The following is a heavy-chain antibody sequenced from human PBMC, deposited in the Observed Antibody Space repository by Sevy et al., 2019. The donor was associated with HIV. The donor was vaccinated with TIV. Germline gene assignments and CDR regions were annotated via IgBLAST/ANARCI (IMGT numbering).Heavy chain of an antibody. J-gene: IGHJ4*02. V-gene: IGHV4-59*01. Sequence: SETLSLTCTVSGGSISSYYWSWIRQPPGKGLEWIGYIYYSGSTNYNPSLKSRVPISVETSKNQFSLKLRSVTAADTAVYYCARGPSGSYAFDYWGQGTLVTVSS. CDR3: ARGPSGSYAFDY. D-gene: IGHD1-26*01. CDR2: IYYSGST. CDR1: GGSISSYY.